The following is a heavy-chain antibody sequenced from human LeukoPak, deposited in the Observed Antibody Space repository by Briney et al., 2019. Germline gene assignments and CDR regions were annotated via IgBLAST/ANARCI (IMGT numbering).Heavy chain of an antibody. CDR2: IYPGDSDT. J-gene: IGHJ4*02. Sequence: RTGESLKISCKGSGYSFTSYWIGWLRQIPGKGLTCMGIIYPGDSDTRYSPSFQGQVTISADKSISTAYLQWSSLKASDTAMYYCARSTSSGWFESDYWGQGTLVTVSS. CDR1: GYSFTSYW. V-gene: IGHV5-51*01. CDR3: ARSTSSGWFESDY. D-gene: IGHD6-19*01.